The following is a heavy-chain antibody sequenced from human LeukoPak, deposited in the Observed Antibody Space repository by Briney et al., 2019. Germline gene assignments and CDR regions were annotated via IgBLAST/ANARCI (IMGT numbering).Heavy chain of an antibody. CDR3: ARGDSSSWSVQNYYFDY. V-gene: IGHV4-4*02. CDR2: IYHSGST. D-gene: IGHD6-13*01. Sequence: SGTLSLTCAVSGGSISSSNWWSWVRQPPGKGLEWIGEIYHSGSTNYNPSLKSRVTISVDKSKNQFSLKLSSVTAADTAVYYCARGDSSSWSVQNYYFDYWGQGTLVTVSS. CDR1: GGSISSSNW. J-gene: IGHJ4*02.